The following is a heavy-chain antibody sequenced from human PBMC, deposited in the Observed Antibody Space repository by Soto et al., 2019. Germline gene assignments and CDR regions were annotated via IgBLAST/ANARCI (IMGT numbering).Heavy chain of an antibody. CDR1: GFTFSSYA. Sequence: EVQLLESGGGLVQPGGSLRLSCAASGFTFSSYAMSWVRQAPGKGLEWVSAISGIGGSTYYADSVKGRFTISRDNSKNMLYLQMNSLRAEDTAVYYCAKARWFGELFWWIDPWGQGTLVTVSS. V-gene: IGHV3-23*01. CDR3: AKARWFGELFWWIDP. J-gene: IGHJ5*02. D-gene: IGHD3-10*01. CDR2: ISGIGGST.